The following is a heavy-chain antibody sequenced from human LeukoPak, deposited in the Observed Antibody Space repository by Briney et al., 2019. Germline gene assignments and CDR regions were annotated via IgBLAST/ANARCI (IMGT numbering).Heavy chain of an antibody. CDR3: ARDSSYDFWSGYMGYFDY. CDR2: IYTSRST. J-gene: IGHJ4*02. Sequence: SETLSLTCTVSGGSISSGSYYWSWIRQPAGKGLEWIGRIYTSRSTNYNPSLKSRVTISVDTSKNQFSLKLSSVTAADTAVYYCARDSSYDFWSGYMGYFDYWGQGTLVTVSS. CDR1: GGSISSGSYY. D-gene: IGHD3-3*01. V-gene: IGHV4-61*02.